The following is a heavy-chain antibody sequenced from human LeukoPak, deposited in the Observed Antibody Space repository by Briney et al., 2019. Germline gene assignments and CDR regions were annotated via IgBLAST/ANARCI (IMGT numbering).Heavy chain of an antibody. D-gene: IGHD2-2*02. CDR2: IYYSGST. Sequence: SETLSLTCTVSGGSISSYYWSWIRQPPGKGLEWIGYIYYSGSTNYNPSLKSRVTISVDTSKNQFSLKLSSVTAADTAVYYCARSRPYCSSTSCYRYFDYWGQGTLVTVSP. CDR1: GGSISSYY. CDR3: ARSRPYCSSTSCYRYFDY. V-gene: IGHV4-59*01. J-gene: IGHJ4*02.